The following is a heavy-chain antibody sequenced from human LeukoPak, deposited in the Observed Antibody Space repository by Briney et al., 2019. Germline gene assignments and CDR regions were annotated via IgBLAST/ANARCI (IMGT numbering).Heavy chain of an antibody. CDR3: AQQVGYCSSGSCYFTY. CDR2: ISNTGGST. V-gene: IGHV3-23*01. CDR1: GFTFSNYG. J-gene: IGHJ1*01. Sequence: GGSLRLSCAASGFTFSNYGMHWVRQAPGKGLEWVSAISNTGGSTYYADSVKGRFTISRDKSKNTLSLQMNSLRAEDTAVYYCAQQVGYCSSGSCYFTYWGQGTLVTVSS. D-gene: IGHD2-15*01.